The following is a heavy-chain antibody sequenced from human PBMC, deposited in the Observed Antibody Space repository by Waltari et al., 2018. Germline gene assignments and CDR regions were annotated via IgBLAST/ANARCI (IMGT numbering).Heavy chain of an antibody. J-gene: IGHJ4*02. D-gene: IGHD3-16*01. CDR2: IRSDGSFK. CDR3: AKDLGPDYDVIDY. V-gene: IGHV3-30*02. Sequence: QVPLVESGGGVVQPGGSLRLSCATSGFTFIAYGIHRARQAPGQGLEWVAFIRSDGSFKYYADSVKGPITISRDNSKNTLYLQINSLRAEDTAVYYCAKDLGPDYDVIDYWGQGTLVTVSS. CDR1: GFTFIAYG.